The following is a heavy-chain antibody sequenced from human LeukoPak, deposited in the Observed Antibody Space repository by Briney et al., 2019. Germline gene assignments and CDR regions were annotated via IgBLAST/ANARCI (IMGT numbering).Heavy chain of an antibody. Sequence: SETLSLTCTGSGCSISSYYWIWIRQPAGKGLEWIVRIYSTGSTNYNPSLKSRVTMSVDTSKNQFSLRLRSVTAADTAVYYCARQIASAGTAGFDFWGQGALVTVSS. CDR3: ARQIASAGTAGFDF. V-gene: IGHV4-4*07. J-gene: IGHJ4*02. CDR1: GCSISSYY. D-gene: IGHD6-13*01. CDR2: IYSTGST.